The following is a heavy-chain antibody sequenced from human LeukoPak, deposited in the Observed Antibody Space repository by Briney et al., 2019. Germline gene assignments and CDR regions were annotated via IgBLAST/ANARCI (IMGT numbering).Heavy chain of an antibody. V-gene: IGHV1-8*01. D-gene: IGHD3-3*01. CDR2: MNPNSGNT. CDR1: GYTFTSYD. J-gene: IGHJ6*02. CDR3: ARGGLYYDFWSGYSPYYYYYGMDV. Sequence: ASVKVSCKASGYTFTSYDINWVRQATGQGLEWMGWMNPNSGNTGYAQKLQGRVTMTRNTSISTAYMELSSLRSEDTAVYYCARGGLYYDFWSGYSPYYYYYGMDVWGQGTTVTVSS.